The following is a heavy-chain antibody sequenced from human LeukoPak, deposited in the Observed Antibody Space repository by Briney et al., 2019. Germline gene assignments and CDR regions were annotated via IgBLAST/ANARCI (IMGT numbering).Heavy chain of an antibody. CDR1: GGTFSSYA. D-gene: IGHD2-15*01. J-gene: IGHJ5*02. CDR2: IIPIFGTA. CDR3: ARDIRVVVAAFGWFDP. V-gene: IGHV1-69*06. Sequence: ASVKVSCKASGGTFSSYAISWVRQAPGQGLEWMGGIIPIFGTANYAQKFQGRVTITADKSTSTAYMELSSLRSEDTAVYYCARDIRVVVAAFGWFDPWGQGTLVTVSS.